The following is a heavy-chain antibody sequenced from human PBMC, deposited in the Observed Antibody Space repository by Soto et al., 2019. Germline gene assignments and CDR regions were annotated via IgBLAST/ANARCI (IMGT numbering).Heavy chain of an antibody. V-gene: IGHV4-59*11. CDR2: IFYNGET. CDR3: ARVTNLRNFPWLFAFDS. CDR1: GDSLRNHY. Sequence: SETLSLTCTVSGDSLRNHYWSWIRQSPGSGLEWVGNIFYNGETQYQSSLKSRVSMSVDTSKNLFSLELRSVNTDDTAIYFCARVTNLRNFPWLFAFDSWGQGIQVTVSS. D-gene: IGHD3-9*01. J-gene: IGHJ4*02.